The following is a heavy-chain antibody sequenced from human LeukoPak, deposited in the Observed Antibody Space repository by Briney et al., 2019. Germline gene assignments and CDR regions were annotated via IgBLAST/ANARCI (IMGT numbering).Heavy chain of an antibody. CDR3: ARDPNYGGNSGEFDY. D-gene: IGHD4-23*01. J-gene: IGHJ4*02. CDR2: INPNSGGT. Sequence: ASVKVPCKVSGYTFTGYYMHWVRQAPGQGLEWMGWINPNSGGTNYVQKFQGRVTMTRDTSISTAYMELSRLRSDDTAVYYCARDPNYGGNSGEFDYWGQGTLVTVSS. V-gene: IGHV1-2*02. CDR1: GYTFTGYY.